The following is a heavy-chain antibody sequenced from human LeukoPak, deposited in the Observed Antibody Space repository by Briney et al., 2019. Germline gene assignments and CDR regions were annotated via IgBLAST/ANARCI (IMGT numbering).Heavy chain of an antibody. V-gene: IGHV3-23*01. Sequence: GGSLRLSCAASGFTFSSYAMNWVRQAPGKGLEWVSGISGSGVSTYYADSVKGRFTFSRDNSKNTLYLQMNSLRAEDTAVYYCARVKIAVAPYFDYWGQGTLVTVSS. CDR1: GFTFSSYA. D-gene: IGHD6-19*01. CDR3: ARVKIAVAPYFDY. J-gene: IGHJ4*02. CDR2: ISGSGVST.